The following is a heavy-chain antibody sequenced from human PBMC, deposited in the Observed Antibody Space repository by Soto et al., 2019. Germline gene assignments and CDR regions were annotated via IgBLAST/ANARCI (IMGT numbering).Heavy chain of an antibody. CDR2: ISYDGSNK. V-gene: IGHV3-30-3*01. D-gene: IGHD2-2*01. CDR3: ANIVVVPAALPLDV. J-gene: IGHJ6*02. CDR1: GFTFSSYA. Sequence: LRLSCAASGFTFSSYAMHWVRQAPGKGLEWVAVISYDGSNKYYADSVKGRFTISRDNSKNTLYLQMNSLRAEDTAVYYCANIVVVPAALPLDVWGQGTTVTVSS.